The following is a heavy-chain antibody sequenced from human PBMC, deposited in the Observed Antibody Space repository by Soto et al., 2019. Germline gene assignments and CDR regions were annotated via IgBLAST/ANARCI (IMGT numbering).Heavy chain of an antibody. Sequence: QVQLVQSGAEVKKPGSSVKVSCKASGGTFSSYTISWVRQAPGQGLEWMGRIIPILGIANYAQKFQGRVTTTADKSTSTAYMELSSLRSEDTAVYYCAAEGGATPSDYWGQGTLVTVSS. CDR3: AAEGGATPSDY. D-gene: IGHD5-12*01. CDR1: GGTFSSYT. J-gene: IGHJ4*02. CDR2: IIPILGIA. V-gene: IGHV1-69*02.